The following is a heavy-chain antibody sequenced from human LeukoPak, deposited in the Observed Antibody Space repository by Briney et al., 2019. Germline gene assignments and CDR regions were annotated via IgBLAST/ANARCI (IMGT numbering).Heavy chain of an antibody. D-gene: IGHD6-13*01. Sequence: PGRSLRLSCAASGFTFSSYGMHWVRQAPGKGLEWVAVIWYDGSNKYYADSVKGRFTISRDNSKNTLYLQMNSLRAEDTAVYYCASQGQAAAVFYYWGQGTLVTVSS. CDR2: IWYDGSNK. CDR3: ASQGQAAAVFYY. J-gene: IGHJ4*02. V-gene: IGHV3-33*01. CDR1: GFTFSSYG.